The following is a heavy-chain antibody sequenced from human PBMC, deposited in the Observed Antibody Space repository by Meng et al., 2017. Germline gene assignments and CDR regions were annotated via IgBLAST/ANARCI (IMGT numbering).Heavy chain of an antibody. J-gene: IGHJ4*02. Sequence: QLQPSGPGLMKPSWTLSPTCALSGDTVSSDSAAWNWIRQSPSRGLEWLGRTYYRSKWYNDFAVSVKSRIIINPDTSKNHFSLQLNSVTPEDTAVYYCASGWSMFQTWGQGTLVTVSS. D-gene: IGHD3-10*02. CDR3: ASGWSMFQT. V-gene: IGHV6-1*01. CDR1: GDTVSSDSAA. CDR2: TYYRSKWYN.